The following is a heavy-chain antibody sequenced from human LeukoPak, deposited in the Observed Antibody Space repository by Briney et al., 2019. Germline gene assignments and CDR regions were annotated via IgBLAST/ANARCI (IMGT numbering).Heavy chain of an antibody. CDR1: GGSISSYY. CDR3: VRAKGDY. CDR2: IYYTGSA. J-gene: IGHJ4*02. V-gene: IGHV4-59*01. Sequence: SETLSLTCSVSGGSISSYYWSWIRQPPGKGLEWIGYIYYTGSANYNPSLKSRVTISVDTSKNQFSLKLSSVTAADTAVYYCVRAKGDYWGPGTLVTVSS.